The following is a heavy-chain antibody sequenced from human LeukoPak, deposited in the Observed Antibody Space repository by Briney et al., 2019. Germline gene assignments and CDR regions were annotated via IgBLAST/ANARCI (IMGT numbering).Heavy chain of an antibody. V-gene: IGHV4-59*08. CDR2: IHNGGSP. J-gene: IGHJ4*02. CDR1: GGSINSYY. CDR3: ARQGYCSGGSCYFDS. D-gene: IGHD2-15*01. Sequence: PSETLSLTCTVSGGSINSYYWNWIRQPPGKGLEWIGYIHNGGSPNYNPSLKSRAIISVDTSKNQFSLRVTSVTAADTAVYYCARQGYCSGGSCYFDSWGQGTLVTVSS.